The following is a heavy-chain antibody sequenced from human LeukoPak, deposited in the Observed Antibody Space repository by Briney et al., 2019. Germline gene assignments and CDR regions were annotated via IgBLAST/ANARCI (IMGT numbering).Heavy chain of an antibody. J-gene: IGHJ6*02. Sequence: PGGSLRLSCTASGFTFNGYSMNWVRQAPGKGLEWVSSISTSSSYIYYADSVKGRFTISRNNPKNSLYLQMNSLRAEDTAVYYCAKSREDIVVVPAAIYYYYGMDVWGQGTTVTVSS. CDR3: AKSREDIVVVPAAIYYYYGMDV. CDR1: GFTFNGYS. CDR2: ISTSSSYI. D-gene: IGHD2-2*01. V-gene: IGHV3-21*01.